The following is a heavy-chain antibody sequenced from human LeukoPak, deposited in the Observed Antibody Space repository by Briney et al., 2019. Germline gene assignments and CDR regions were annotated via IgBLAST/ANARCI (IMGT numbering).Heavy chain of an antibody. D-gene: IGHD3-10*01. V-gene: IGHV3-23*01. CDR2: ISGSGGST. Sequence: PGGSLGLSCAASGFTFSSYAMSWVRQAPGKGLEWVSAISGSGGSTYYADSVKGRFTISRDNSKNTLYLQMNSLRAEDTAVYYCAKGGGYYYYGMDVWGQGTTVTVSS. J-gene: IGHJ6*02. CDR3: AKGGGYYYYGMDV. CDR1: GFTFSSYA.